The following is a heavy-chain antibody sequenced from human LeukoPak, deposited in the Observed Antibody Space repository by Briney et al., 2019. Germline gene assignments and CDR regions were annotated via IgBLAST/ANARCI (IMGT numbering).Heavy chain of an antibody. CDR3: AKVGDIVVVPAAMPEDWFDP. Sequence: SETLSLTCAVYGGSFSGYYWSWIRQPPGKGLEWIGEINHSGSTNYNPSLNSRVTISVDTSKNQSSLKLSSVTAADTAVYYCAKVGDIVVVPAAMPEDWFDPWGQGTLVTVSS. CDR1: GGSFSGYY. V-gene: IGHV4-34*01. D-gene: IGHD2-2*01. J-gene: IGHJ5*02. CDR2: INHSGST.